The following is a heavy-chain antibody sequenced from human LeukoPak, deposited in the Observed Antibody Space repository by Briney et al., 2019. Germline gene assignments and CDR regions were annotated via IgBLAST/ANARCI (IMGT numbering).Heavy chain of an antibody. V-gene: IGHV4-34*01. Sequence: PSETLSLTCAVYGGSFSGYYWSWIRQPPGKGLELIGEINHSGSTNYNPSPKSRVSISVDTSKNQFSLKLSSVTAADTAVYYCARGPGLVRGVIITNDYWGQGTLVTVSS. D-gene: IGHD3-10*01. CDR3: ARGPGLVRGVIITNDY. CDR2: INHSGST. J-gene: IGHJ4*02. CDR1: GGSFSGYY.